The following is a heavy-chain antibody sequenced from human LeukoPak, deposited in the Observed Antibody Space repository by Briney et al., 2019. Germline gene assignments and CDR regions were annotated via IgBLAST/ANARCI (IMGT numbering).Heavy chain of an antibody. D-gene: IGHD3-22*01. CDR1: GFTFSNAW. V-gene: IGHV3-15*01. Sequence: PGGSLRLSCAASGFTFSNAWMSWVRQAPGKGLEWVGRIKSKTDGGTTDYAAPVKGRFTISRDDSKNTLYLKMNSLKTEDTAVYYCTTGPMIVVVITTSGGYATFDYWGQGTLVTVSS. CDR3: TTGPMIVVVITTSGGYATFDY. J-gene: IGHJ4*02. CDR2: IKSKTDGGTT.